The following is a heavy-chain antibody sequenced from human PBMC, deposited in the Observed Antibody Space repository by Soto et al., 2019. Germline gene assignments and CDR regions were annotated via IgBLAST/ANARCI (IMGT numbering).Heavy chain of an antibody. CDR1: GFTFSSYA. Sequence: QVQLVESGGGVVQPGRSLRLSCAASGFTFSSYAMHWVRQAPGKGLEWVAVISYDETNKYYADSVKGRFTISRDNSKNTLYLQMNSLRAEDTAVYYCARDRQWLGDAFDIWGQGTMVTVSS. D-gene: IGHD6-19*01. CDR3: ARDRQWLGDAFDI. J-gene: IGHJ3*02. V-gene: IGHV3-30-3*01. CDR2: ISYDETNK.